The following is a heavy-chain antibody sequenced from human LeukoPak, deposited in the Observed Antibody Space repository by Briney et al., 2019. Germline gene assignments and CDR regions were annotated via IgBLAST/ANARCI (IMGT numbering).Heavy chain of an antibody. Sequence: DPGGSLRLSCVASGFTFSSYEMNWVRQAPGKGLEWVSSIGSSGSYIYYADSVKGRFTISRDNAKNSLYLQMNSLRAEDTAVYYCARDIGDAAFHWGQGTLVTVSS. CDR3: ARDIGDAAFH. V-gene: IGHV3-21*01. CDR1: GFTFSSYE. D-gene: IGHD4-17*01. CDR2: IGSSGSYI. J-gene: IGHJ4*02.